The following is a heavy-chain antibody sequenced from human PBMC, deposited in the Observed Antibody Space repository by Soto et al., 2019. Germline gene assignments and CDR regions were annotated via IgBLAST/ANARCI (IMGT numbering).Heavy chain of an antibody. CDR1: GFTFSSYA. J-gene: IGHJ6*02. CDR3: AKAPGPGTTGTTDYYYGMDV. V-gene: IGHV3-23*01. D-gene: IGHD1-1*01. Sequence: GGSLRLSCAASGFTFSSYAMSWVRQAPGKGLEWVSAISGSGGSTYYADSVKGRFTISRDNSKNTLYLQMNSLRAEDTAVYYCAKAPGPGTTGTTDYYYGMDVWGQGTTVTVSS. CDR2: ISGSGGST.